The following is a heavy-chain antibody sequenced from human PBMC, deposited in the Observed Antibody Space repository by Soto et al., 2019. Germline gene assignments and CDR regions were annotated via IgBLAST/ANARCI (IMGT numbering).Heavy chain of an antibody. Sequence: GGSLRLSCAASGFTFSSYSMNWVRQDPGKGLEWVSSISSSSSYIYYADSVKGRFTISRDNAKNSLYLQMNSLRAEDTAVYYCAVSYDFGSPDAFDIWGQGTMVTVSS. CDR2: ISSSSSYI. V-gene: IGHV3-21*01. D-gene: IGHD3-3*01. J-gene: IGHJ3*02. CDR1: GFTFSSYS. CDR3: AVSYDFGSPDAFDI.